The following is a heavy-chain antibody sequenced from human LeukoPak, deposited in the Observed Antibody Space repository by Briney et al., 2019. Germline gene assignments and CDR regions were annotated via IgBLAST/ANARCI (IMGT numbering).Heavy chain of an antibody. CDR2: IYYSGST. CDR1: GSGGSISNYY. D-gene: IGHD6-19*01. J-gene: IGHJ4*02. CDR3: ARDLGSSGWYVFDH. Sequence: PSETLSLTCTVSGSGGSISNYYWSWIRQPPGKGLEWIGYIYYSGSTNHNPSLKSRVTMSVDTSKNQLSLKLSCVTVGYSAVYYCARDLGSSGWYVFDHWGRGTLVTVSS. V-gene: IGHV4-59*01.